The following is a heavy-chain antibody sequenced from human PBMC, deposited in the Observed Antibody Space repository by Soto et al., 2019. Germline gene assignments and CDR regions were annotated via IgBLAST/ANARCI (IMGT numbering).Heavy chain of an antibody. CDR1: GFTFSSYA. V-gene: IGHV3-23*01. CDR2: ISASGTST. Sequence: GGSLRLSCAASGFTFSSYAMSWVRQAPGKGLEWVSTISASGTSTYYADSVKGRFTISRDKSKNTLYLQMNSLRAEDTAVYYFAKDSDAKRAGLWCTGYYDSSDYYSVFDYWGQGTLVTVSS. D-gene: IGHD3-22*01. J-gene: IGHJ4*02. CDR3: AKDSDAKRAGLWCTGYYDSSDYYSVFDY.